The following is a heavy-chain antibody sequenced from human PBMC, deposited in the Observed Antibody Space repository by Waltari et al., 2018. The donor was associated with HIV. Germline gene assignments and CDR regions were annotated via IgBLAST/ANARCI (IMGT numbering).Heavy chain of an antibody. CDR1: GFIFTDFA. CDR3: VKDSGRAADVFDL. Sequence: VEPGGSLRLSCAASGFIFTDFAMDWVRQAPGKGLEWVSAIRGGGETFYADSVKGRFTISRDNSKNTLYLQMNSLRADDAAVYYCVKDSGRAADVFDLWGQGTMVTVSS. CDR2: IRGGGET. V-gene: IGHV3-23*01. J-gene: IGHJ3*01. D-gene: IGHD3-10*01.